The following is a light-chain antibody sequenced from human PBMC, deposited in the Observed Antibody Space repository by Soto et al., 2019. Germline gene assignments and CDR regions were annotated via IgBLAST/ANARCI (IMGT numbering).Light chain of an antibody. CDR2: GAF. J-gene: IGKJ5*01. CDR3: QQRNVWTPVT. CDR1: PSVTNF. V-gene: IGKV3-11*01. Sequence: EIVMTQSPATLSVSPGERATLSCRASPSVTNFLAWYQQKPGQAPRLLIYGAFNRATGIPARFSGSGSGTDFTLTISSLEPEESAVYYCQQRNVWTPVTFGQGTRRESK.